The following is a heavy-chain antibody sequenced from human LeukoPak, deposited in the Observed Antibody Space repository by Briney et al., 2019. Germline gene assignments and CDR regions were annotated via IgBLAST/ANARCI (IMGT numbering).Heavy chain of an antibody. V-gene: IGHV4-59*01. D-gene: IGHD2-15*01. Sequence: SETLALTCTVSGGSISSYYWTWIRQPPGKGLEWIGYIYYSGSTNYNPSLKSRVTISVDTSKNQFSLKLSSVTAADTAVYYCARFCSGGRCPDYWGQGTLVTVSS. CDR1: GGSISSYY. J-gene: IGHJ4*02. CDR3: ARFCSGGRCPDY. CDR2: IYYSGST.